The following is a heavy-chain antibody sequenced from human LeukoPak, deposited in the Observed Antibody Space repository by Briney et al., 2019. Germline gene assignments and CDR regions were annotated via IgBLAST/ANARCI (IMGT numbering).Heavy chain of an antibody. V-gene: IGHV3-7*01. CDR2: IKQDGSEK. J-gene: IGHJ4*02. Sequence: GGSLRLSCAASGFTFSSYWMSWVRQAPGKGLEWVANIKQDGSEKYYVDSVKGRFTISRDNAKNSLYLQMNSLRAEDTAVYYCARVVDDYDSGGFSWFDYWGQGTLVTVSS. CDR1: GFTFSSYW. D-gene: IGHD3-22*01. CDR3: ARVVDDYDSGGFSWFDY.